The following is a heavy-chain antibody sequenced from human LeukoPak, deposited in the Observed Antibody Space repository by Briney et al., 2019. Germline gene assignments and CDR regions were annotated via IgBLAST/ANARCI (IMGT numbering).Heavy chain of an antibody. D-gene: IGHD3-10*01. V-gene: IGHV3-21*01. Sequence: GGSLRLSCAASGFTLSSYNMKWVRQAPGKGLEWVSSISYRSTDIEYADSVKGRFTISRDNAKKSLYLQMSSLRAEDTAVYYCTTDSDYGSGSYGDYWGQGTLVTVSS. CDR1: GFTLSSYN. CDR2: ISYRSTDI. CDR3: TTDSDYGSGSYGDY. J-gene: IGHJ4*02.